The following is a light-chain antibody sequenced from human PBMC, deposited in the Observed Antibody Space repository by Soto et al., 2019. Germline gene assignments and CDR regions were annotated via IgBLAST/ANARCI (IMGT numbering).Light chain of an antibody. CDR3: ATWDHSLNAFV. V-gene: IGLV1-44*01. J-gene: IGLJ1*01. CDR1: TSSIGSNA. CDR2: NDD. Sequence: QSALTQSPSASGTPGQRITIYCSGSTSSIGSNAVNWYQQFPGTAPTFLIYNDDQRPSGVPDRFSGSKSGTSASLAISGLHSEHEADYYCATWDHSLNAFVFGPGTQVTVL.